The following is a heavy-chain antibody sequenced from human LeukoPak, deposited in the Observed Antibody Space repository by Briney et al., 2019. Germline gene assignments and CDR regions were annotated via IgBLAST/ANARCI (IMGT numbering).Heavy chain of an antibody. CDR2: IIAIFGKA. CDR1: GGTFSSYT. Sequence: SVKVSCKASGGTFSSYTISWVRQAPGQGLEWMGGIIAIFGKANYAQKFQGRVKITRDESTSTAYLELRSLRSEETAVDYCERRRRDGYNSYDYWGQGALVTVSS. CDR3: ERRRRDGYNSYDY. J-gene: IGHJ4*02. D-gene: IGHD5-24*01. V-gene: IGHV1-69*05.